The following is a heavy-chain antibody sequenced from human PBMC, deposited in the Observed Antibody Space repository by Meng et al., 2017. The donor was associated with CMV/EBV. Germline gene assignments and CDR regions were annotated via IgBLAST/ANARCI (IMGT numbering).Heavy chain of an antibody. J-gene: IGHJ6*02. V-gene: IGHV3-15*01. CDR3: TTRTSSSDPYYYYGMDV. CDR1: GFTFSNAW. CDR2: IKSKTDGGTT. D-gene: IGHD6-6*01. Sequence: GESLKISCAASGFTFSNAWMSWVRQAPGKGLEWVGRIKSKTDGGTTDYAAPVKGRFTISRDDSKNTLYLQMNSLKTEDTAVYYCTTRTSSSDPYYYYGMDVWGQGTTVTAP.